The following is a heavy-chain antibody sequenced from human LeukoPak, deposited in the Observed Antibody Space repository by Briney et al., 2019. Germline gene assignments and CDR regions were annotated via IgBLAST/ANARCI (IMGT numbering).Heavy chain of an antibody. J-gene: IGHJ4*02. CDR2: IYYSGSP. V-gene: IGHV4-39*01. Sequence: SETLSLTCTVSGGSISNNNYYWAWIRQPPGKGLECIGSIYYSGSPYYNPSLKSRVTISVDTSKNQFSLRLSSVTAADTAVFYCATWRTAKTGFDYWGQGTLVTVSS. D-gene: IGHD1-1*01. CDR3: ATWRTAKTGFDY. CDR1: GGSISNNNYY.